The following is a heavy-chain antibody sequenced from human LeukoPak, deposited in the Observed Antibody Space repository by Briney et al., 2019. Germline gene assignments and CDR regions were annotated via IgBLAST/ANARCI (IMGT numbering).Heavy chain of an antibody. Sequence: GGSLRLSCAASGFTFSDYEMNWVRQAPGKGLEWLSHISISGTTIYYADPVKGRFTISRDNAKNSLYLHMTSLRAEDTALYYCAKDATAVPGTVYMDVWGKGTSVTISS. CDR2: ISISGTTI. J-gene: IGHJ6*03. V-gene: IGHV3-48*03. CDR3: AKDATAVPGTVYMDV. D-gene: IGHD6-13*01. CDR1: GFTFSDYE.